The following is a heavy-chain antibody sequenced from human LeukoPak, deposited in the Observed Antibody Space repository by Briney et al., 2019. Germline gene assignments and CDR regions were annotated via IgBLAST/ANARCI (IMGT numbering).Heavy chain of an antibody. CDR2: IIPIFGTA. D-gene: IGHD3-10*01. Sequence: SVKVSCKASGGTFSSYAISWVRQAPGQGLEWMGGIIPIFGTANYAQKFQGRVTITADESTSIAYMELSSLRSEDTAVYYCARDGELGGQTPFDPWGQGTLVTVSS. CDR3: ARDGELGGQTPFDP. J-gene: IGHJ5*02. CDR1: GGTFSSYA. V-gene: IGHV1-69*13.